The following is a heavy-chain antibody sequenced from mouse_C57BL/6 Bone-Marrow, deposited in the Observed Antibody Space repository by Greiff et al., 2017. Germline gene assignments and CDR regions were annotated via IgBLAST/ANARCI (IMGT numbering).Heavy chain of an antibody. CDR1: GFTFTDYY. J-gene: IGHJ1*03. D-gene: IGHD1-1*01. CDR2: IRNKANGYTT. V-gene: IGHV7-3*01. CDR3: ARAYGSSCYWYFDV. Sequence: DVKLVESGGGLVQPGGSLSLSCAASGFTFTDYYMSWVRQPPGKALEWLGFIRNKANGYTTEYSASVKGRFTISRDNSKSILYLQMNALRAEDSATYYCARAYGSSCYWYFDVWGTGTTVTVSS.